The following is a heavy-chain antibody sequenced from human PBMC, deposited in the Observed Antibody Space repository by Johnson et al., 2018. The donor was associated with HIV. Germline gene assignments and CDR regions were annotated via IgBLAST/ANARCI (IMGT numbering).Heavy chain of an antibody. J-gene: IGHJ3*02. CDR2: ISYDGSNK. CDR3: ARPQGTGDAFDI. Sequence: QVQLVESGGGVVQPGRSLRLSCAASGFTVSHNYMSWVRQAPGEGLEWVAVISYDGSNKYYADSVKGRFTISRDNSKNTLYLQMNSLRAEDTAVYYCARPQGTGDAFDIW. CDR1: GFTVSHNY. V-gene: IGHV3-30*03. D-gene: IGHD1-1*01.